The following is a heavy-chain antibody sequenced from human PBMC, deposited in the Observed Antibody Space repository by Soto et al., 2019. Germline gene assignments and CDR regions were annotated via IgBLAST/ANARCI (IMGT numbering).Heavy chain of an antibody. J-gene: IGHJ1*01. CDR3: ARGPYSSSSLIESQYLQH. V-gene: IGHV1-8*01. D-gene: IGHD6-6*01. Sequence: QVQLVQSGAEVKKPGASVKVSCKASGYTFTSYDINWVRQATGQGLEWMGWMNPNSGNTGYAQKFQGRVTMTRNTSISTAYMELSSLRSEDTAVNYCARGPYSSSSLIESQYLQHWGQGTLVTVSS. CDR2: MNPNSGNT. CDR1: GYTFTSYD.